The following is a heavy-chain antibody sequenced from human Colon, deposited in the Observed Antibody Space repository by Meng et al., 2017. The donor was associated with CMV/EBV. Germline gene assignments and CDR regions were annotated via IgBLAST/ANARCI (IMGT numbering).Heavy chain of an antibody. V-gene: IGHV3-48*03. CDR2: IDTSNNE. Sequence: GGSLKISCAASGFTFSSYEMNWVRQAPGKGLEWVSHIDTSNNEYYADSVKGRFAISRDNAKNSVYLQMNSLRAEDTALYYCAREGVGNPGWFDPWGQGTLVTVSS. CDR3: AREGVGNPGWFDP. J-gene: IGHJ5*02. CDR1: GFTFSSYE. D-gene: IGHD4-23*01.